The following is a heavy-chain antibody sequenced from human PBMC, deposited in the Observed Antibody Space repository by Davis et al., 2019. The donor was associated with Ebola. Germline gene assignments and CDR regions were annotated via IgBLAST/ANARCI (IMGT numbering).Heavy chain of an antibody. CDR3: ARVPFIVVVPAAMTGDYYMDV. D-gene: IGHD2-2*01. CDR1: GFTFSSYS. V-gene: IGHV3-21*01. Sequence: GESLKISCAASGFTFSSYSMNWVRQAPGKGLEWVSSISSSSSYIYYADSVKGRFTISRDNAKNSLYLQMNSLRAEDTAVYYCARVPFIVVVPAAMTGDYYMDVWGKGTTVTVSS. J-gene: IGHJ6*03. CDR2: ISSSSSYI.